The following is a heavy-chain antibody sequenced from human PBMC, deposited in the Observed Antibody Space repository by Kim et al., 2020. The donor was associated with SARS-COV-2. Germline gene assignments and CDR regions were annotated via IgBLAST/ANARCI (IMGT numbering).Heavy chain of an antibody. J-gene: IGHJ4*02. Sequence: YADSVKGRFTISRDNSKNTLYLQMNGLRPDDLAVYYCAKRGDAGGAYLDYWGQGTLVTVSS. D-gene: IGHD2-8*02. V-gene: IGHV3-30*02. CDR3: AKRGDAGGAYLDY.